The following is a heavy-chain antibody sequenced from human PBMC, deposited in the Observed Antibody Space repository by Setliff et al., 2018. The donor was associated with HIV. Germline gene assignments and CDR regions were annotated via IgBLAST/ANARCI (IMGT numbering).Heavy chain of an antibody. CDR3: AREFSSSWYDWFDP. CDR1: GGTFSSYA. V-gene: IGHV1-69*05. CDR2: IIPIFGTA. J-gene: IGHJ5*02. Sequence: SVKVSCKASGGTFSSYAISWVRQAPGQGLEWMGGIIPIFGTANYAQKFQGRVTITRDTSASTAYMELSSLRSEDTAVYYCAREFSSSWYDWFDPWGQGTLVTVSS. D-gene: IGHD6-13*01.